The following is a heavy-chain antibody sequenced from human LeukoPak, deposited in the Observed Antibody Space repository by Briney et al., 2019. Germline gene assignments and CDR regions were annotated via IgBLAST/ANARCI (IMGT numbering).Heavy chain of an antibody. CDR3: AGDSSGYPADY. J-gene: IGHJ4*02. CDR1: GFTFSSYG. V-gene: IGHV3-30*02. CDR2: IQYDGSNE. D-gene: IGHD3-22*01. Sequence: PGGSLRLSCAASGFTFSSYGMHWVRQAPGKGLEWVAYIQYDGSNEQYADSVKGRFSISRDNSKNTLYLQMNSLRAEDTAVYYCAGDSSGYPADYWGQGTLVTVSS.